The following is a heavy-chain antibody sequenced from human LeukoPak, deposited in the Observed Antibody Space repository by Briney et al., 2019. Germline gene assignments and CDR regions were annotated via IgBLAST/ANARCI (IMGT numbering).Heavy chain of an antibody. CDR1: GGSISSSNW. Sequence: SETLSLTCAVSGGSISSSNWWSWIRQPPGKGLEWIGEIYHSGSTNYNPSLKSRVTISVDTSKNQFSLKLSSVTAADTAVYYCARAGTDCSSTSCYFYYYYYYMDVWGKGTTVTVSS. J-gene: IGHJ6*03. D-gene: IGHD2-2*01. CDR2: IYHSGST. V-gene: IGHV4-4*02. CDR3: ARAGTDCSSTSCYFYYYYYYMDV.